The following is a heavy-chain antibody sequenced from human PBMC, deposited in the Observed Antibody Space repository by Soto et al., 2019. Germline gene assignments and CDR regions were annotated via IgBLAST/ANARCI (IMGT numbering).Heavy chain of an antibody. D-gene: IGHD1-1*01. CDR3: ARLIAGWNHNFSGFDP. CDR2: IYYSGST. J-gene: IGHJ5*02. CDR1: GGSISSGGYY. Sequence: QVQLQESGPGLVKPSQTLSLTCTVSGGSISSGGYYWSWIRQHPGKGLEWIGHIYYSGSTYYNPSLKSRVTISVDTPKNQFSLKLSSVTAADTAVYYCARLIAGWNHNFSGFDPWGQGTLVTVSS. V-gene: IGHV4-31*03.